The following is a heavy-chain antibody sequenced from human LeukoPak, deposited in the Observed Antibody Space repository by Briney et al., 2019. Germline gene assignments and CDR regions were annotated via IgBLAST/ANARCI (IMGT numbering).Heavy chain of an antibody. V-gene: IGHV4-34*01. J-gene: IGHJ6*02. CDR3: ASPGAAVRRIAARPNYYYGMDV. CDR2: INNSGST. CDR1: GGSFSGYY. Sequence: SETLSLTCAVSGGSFSGYYWSWIRQPPGKGLEWIGEINNSGSTNYNPSLKSRGTISVDTSKKQFFLKLSSETAADTAVYYCASPGAAVRRIAARPNYYYGMDVWGQGTTVTVSS. D-gene: IGHD6-6*01.